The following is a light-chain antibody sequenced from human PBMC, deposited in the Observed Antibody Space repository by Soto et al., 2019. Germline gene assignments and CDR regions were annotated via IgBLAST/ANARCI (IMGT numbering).Light chain of an antibody. Sequence: DIQMTQSPSSLSASVGDRVTITCRASQDISIYLAWYQQKPGKVPKLLIYAAYTLQSGVPSRFSGSGSGPDFTLTISSLQPEDVANYYCQKYNSAPRTFGQGTKVEIK. CDR3: QKYNSAPRT. J-gene: IGKJ1*01. CDR2: AAY. V-gene: IGKV1-27*01. CDR1: QDISIY.